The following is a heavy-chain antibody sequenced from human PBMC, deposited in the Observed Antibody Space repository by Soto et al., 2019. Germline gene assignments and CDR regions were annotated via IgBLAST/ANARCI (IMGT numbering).Heavy chain of an antibody. Sequence: SVKVSCKASGGTFSSYAISWVRQAPGQGLEWMGGIIPIFGTANYAQKFQGRVTITADESTSTAYMELSSLRSEDTAVYYCARSLARSGWDDYWGQGTLVTVSS. CDR3: ARSLARSGWDDY. J-gene: IGHJ4*02. CDR2: IIPIFGTA. D-gene: IGHD6-19*01. CDR1: GGTFSSYA. V-gene: IGHV1-69*13.